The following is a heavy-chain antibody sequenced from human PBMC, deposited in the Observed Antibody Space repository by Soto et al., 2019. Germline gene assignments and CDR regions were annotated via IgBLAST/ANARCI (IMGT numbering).Heavy chain of an antibody. CDR1: GFTVSSNY. D-gene: IGHD2-15*01. Sequence: GGSLRLSCAASGFTVSSNYMSWVRQAPGKGLEWVSVIYSGGSTYYADSVKGRFTISRDNSKNTLYLQMNSLRAEDTAVYYCARVRVVVAATSTYNWFDPWGQGTLVTVSS. V-gene: IGHV3-53*01. CDR3: ARVRVVVAATSTYNWFDP. CDR2: IYSGGST. J-gene: IGHJ5*02.